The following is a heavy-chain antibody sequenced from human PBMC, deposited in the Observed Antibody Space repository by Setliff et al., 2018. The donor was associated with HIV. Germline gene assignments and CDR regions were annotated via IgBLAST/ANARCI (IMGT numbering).Heavy chain of an antibody. J-gene: IGHJ4*02. D-gene: IGHD4-17*01. Sequence: PSETLSLTCSVSGGSISSHYWNWIRQAPGKGLEWIGTMYFSGNARISPFFKSRVSLSVDTSKNQFSLRLSAVTAADTAVYYCASLTDYGGDSGSHWGQGTLVTVSS. CDR3: ASLTDYGGDSGSH. CDR2: MYFSGNA. CDR1: GGSISSHY. V-gene: IGHV4-59*11.